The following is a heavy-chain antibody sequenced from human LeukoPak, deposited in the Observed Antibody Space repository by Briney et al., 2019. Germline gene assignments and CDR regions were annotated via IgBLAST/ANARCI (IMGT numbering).Heavy chain of an antibody. D-gene: IGHD4-11*01. CDR3: ARGRTTFDY. J-gene: IGHJ4*02. CDR2: IYYSGST. V-gene: IGHV4-31*02. Sequence: GLEWIGYIYYSGSTYYNPSLKSRVTISVDTSKNQFSLKLSSVTAADTAVYYCARGRTTFDYWGQGTLVTVSS.